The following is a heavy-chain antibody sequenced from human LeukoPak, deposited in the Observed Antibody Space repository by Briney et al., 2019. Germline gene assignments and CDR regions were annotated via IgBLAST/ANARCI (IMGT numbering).Heavy chain of an antibody. CDR1: GYTFTGYY. J-gene: IGHJ6*02. D-gene: IGHD6-19*01. V-gene: IGHV1-2*06. CDR3: ARDQSSGWYPYYYYGMDV. CDR2: INPNSGGT. Sequence: ASVKVSCKASGYTFTGYYMHWVRQAPGQGLEWMGRINPNSGGTNYAQKFQGRVTMTRDTSISTAYMELSRLRSDDTAVYYCARDQSSGWYPYYYYGMDVWGQGTTVTVSS.